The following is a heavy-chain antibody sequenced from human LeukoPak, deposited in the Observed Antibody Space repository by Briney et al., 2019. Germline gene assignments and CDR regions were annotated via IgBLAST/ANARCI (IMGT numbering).Heavy chain of an antibody. Sequence: ASVKVSCKASGYTFTGYYMHWVRQAPGQGLEWMGWINPNSGGTNYARKFQGRVTMTRDTSISTAYMELSRLRSDDTAVYYCARDRHILGVVDGLCYWGQGTLVTVSS. V-gene: IGHV1-2*02. J-gene: IGHJ4*02. CDR3: ARDRHILGVVDGLCY. CDR1: GYTFTGYY. CDR2: INPNSGGT. D-gene: IGHD3-3*01.